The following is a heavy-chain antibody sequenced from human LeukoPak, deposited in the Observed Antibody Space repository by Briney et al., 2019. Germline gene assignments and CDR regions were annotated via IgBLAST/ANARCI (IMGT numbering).Heavy chain of an antibody. V-gene: IGHV4-4*07. CDR3: ARDRYYYGSGSYWYFDL. CDR1: GGSISSYY. Sequence: SETLSLTCTVSGGSISSYYWSWIRQPAGKGLEWIGRIYTSGSTNYNPSLKSRVTMSVDTSKNQFSLKLNSVTAADTAVYYCARDRYYYGSGSYWYFDLWGRGTLVTVSS. CDR2: IYTSGST. D-gene: IGHD3-10*01. J-gene: IGHJ2*01.